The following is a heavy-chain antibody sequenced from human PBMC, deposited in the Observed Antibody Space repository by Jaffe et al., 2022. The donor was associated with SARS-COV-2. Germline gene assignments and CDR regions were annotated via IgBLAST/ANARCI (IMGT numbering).Heavy chain of an antibody. CDR1: GYTFTSYY. CDR2: INPSGGST. D-gene: IGHD5-12*01. V-gene: IGHV1-46*01. Sequence: QVQLVQSGAEVKKPGASVKVSCKASGYTFTSYYMHWVRQAPGQGLEWMGIINPSGGSTSYAQKFQGRVTMTRDTSTSTVYMELSSLRSEDTAVYYCARDIGYASAGVTGIDYWGQGTLVTVSS. J-gene: IGHJ4*02. CDR3: ARDIGYASAGVTGIDY.